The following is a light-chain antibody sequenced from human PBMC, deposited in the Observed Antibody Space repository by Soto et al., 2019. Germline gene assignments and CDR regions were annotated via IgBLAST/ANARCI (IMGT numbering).Light chain of an antibody. CDR3: VSWDESLSGFYV. CDR1: SSNIASNF. J-gene: IGLJ1*01. Sequence: QSVLTQPPSAPGTPGQRVTISCSGTSSNIASNFVNWYQQLPGTAPKLLIYTDNRRPAGVSDRFSGSKSGTSASLAISGLRSEDEADYYCVSWDESLSGFYVFGTGTKLTVL. CDR2: TDN. V-gene: IGLV1-47*02.